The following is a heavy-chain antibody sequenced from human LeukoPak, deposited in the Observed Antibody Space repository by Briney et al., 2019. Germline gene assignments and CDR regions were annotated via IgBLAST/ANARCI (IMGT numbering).Heavy chain of an antibody. Sequence: GGSLRLSCAASGFTFSNYAMSWVRQGPGKGLEWVSVISGNGGSILHADSVKGRFTSSRDNSKNTLFLQMNSLRDEDTAVYYCAKGQYSFDSSSYYRWGQGTLVTVSS. D-gene: IGHD3-22*01. CDR2: ISGNGGSI. J-gene: IGHJ4*02. V-gene: IGHV3-23*01. CDR1: GFTFSNYA. CDR3: AKGQYSFDSSSYYR.